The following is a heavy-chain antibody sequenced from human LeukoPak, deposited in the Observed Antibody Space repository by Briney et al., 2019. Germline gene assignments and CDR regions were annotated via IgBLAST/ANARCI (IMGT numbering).Heavy chain of an antibody. J-gene: IGHJ4*02. V-gene: IGHV1-2*04. CDR2: INPNSDST. D-gene: IGHD6-13*01. CDR3: ARAGYSSSWRPYFFDY. CDR1: GYTFTGYY. Sequence: ASVKVSCKASGYTFTGYYMHWVRQAPGQGLEWMGWINPNSDSTNYAQKFQGWVTMTRDTSISTVYMELSRLRSDDTAVYYCARAGYSSSWRPYFFDYWGQGTLVTISS.